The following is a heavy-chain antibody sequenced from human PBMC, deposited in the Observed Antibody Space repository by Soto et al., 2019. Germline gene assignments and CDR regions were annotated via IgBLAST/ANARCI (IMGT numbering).Heavy chain of an antibody. V-gene: IGHV3-7*01. Sequence: EVQLVESGGGLVQPGESLRLSCAASGFTFSKSWMNWVRQAPGKGLEWVAAINQDGSERYYVESVQGRFSISRDNARDSLYLQMDTLRVEDTAIYPWVRTIRAADSFWGQGTLVTVSS. CDR1: GFTFSKSW. J-gene: IGHJ4*02. CDR2: INQDGSER. D-gene: IGHD6-13*01. CDR3: VRTIRAADSF.